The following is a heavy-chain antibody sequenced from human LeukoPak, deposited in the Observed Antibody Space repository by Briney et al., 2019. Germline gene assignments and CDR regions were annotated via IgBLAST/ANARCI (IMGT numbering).Heavy chain of an antibody. V-gene: IGHV3-23*01. CDR1: GFTFSSHA. J-gene: IGHJ4*02. Sequence: PGGSLRLSCGASGFTFSSHAMTWVRQAPGKGLEWVSAISISGDTTCYADAVKGRFTISRDNSKNTVYLQMNSLRAEDTAVYYCAKRHYYDNSGNSLDYWGQGILVTVSS. D-gene: IGHD3-22*01. CDR3: AKRHYYDNSGNSLDY. CDR2: ISISGDTT.